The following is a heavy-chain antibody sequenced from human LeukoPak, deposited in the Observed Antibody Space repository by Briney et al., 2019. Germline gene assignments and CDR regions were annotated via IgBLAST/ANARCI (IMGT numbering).Heavy chain of an antibody. V-gene: IGHV3-23*01. J-gene: IGHJ4*02. D-gene: IGHD3-3*01. CDR3: AKLEGGPDY. Sequence: GRSLRLSCAASGFTFSSYAMSWVRQAPGNGLEWVSAISGSGGSTYYADSVKGRFPISRDNSKNPLYLQMNRPRAEDRSAYYWAKLEGGPDYWGQGTLVTVSS. CDR1: GFTFSSYA. CDR2: ISGSGGST.